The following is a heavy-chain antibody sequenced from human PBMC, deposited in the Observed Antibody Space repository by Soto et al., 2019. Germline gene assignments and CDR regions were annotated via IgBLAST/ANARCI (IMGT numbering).Heavy chain of an antibody. CDR1: GFTFRSYW. Sequence: PGGSLRLSCAASGFTFRSYWMNWVRQAPGEGLEWVANIKQDGSEKYYVDSVKGRFTISRDNAKNALYLQMNSLRTEDTAVYYCARDERDILTGNSTYYFDYWGQGTLVTV. J-gene: IGHJ4*02. V-gene: IGHV3-7*01. CDR2: IKQDGSEK. D-gene: IGHD3-9*01. CDR3: ARDERDILTGNSTYYFDY.